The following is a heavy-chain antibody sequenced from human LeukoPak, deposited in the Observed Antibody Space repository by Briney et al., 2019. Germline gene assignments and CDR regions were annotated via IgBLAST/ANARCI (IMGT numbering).Heavy chain of an antibody. CDR2: ISYDGSNK. D-gene: IGHD2-15*01. J-gene: IGHJ6*03. CDR3: ARESVVRPYYYYYMDV. CDR1: GFTFSSYG. V-gene: IGHV3-30*03. Sequence: GGSLRLSCAASGFTFSSYGMHWVRQAPGKGLEWVAVISYDGSNKYYADSVKGRFTISRDNSKNTLYLQMNSLRAEDTAVYYCARESVVRPYYYYYMDVWGKGTTVTVSS.